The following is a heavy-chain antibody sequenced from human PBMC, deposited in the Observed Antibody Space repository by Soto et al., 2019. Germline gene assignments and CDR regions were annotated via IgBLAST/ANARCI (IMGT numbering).Heavy chain of an antibody. CDR1: GFTFSDYY. CDR2: ISSSGSTI. Sequence: PGGSLRLSCAASGFTFSDYYMSWIRQDPGKGLEWVSYISSSGSTIYYADSVKGRFTISRDNAKNSLYLQMNSLRAEDTAVYYCARARGGDIVVVPAALLSPAQFDPWGQGTLVTVSS. V-gene: IGHV3-11*01. CDR3: ARARGGDIVVVPAALLSPAQFDP. D-gene: IGHD2-2*01. J-gene: IGHJ5*02.